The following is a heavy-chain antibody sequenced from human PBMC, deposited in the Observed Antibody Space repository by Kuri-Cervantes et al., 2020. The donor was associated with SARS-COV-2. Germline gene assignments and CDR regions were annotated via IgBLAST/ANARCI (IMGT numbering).Heavy chain of an antibody. V-gene: IGHV6-1*01. CDR3: ARVSWGEWELRGHDAFDI. D-gene: IGHD1-26*01. CDR1: GDSVSSNSAA. CDR2: TYYRSKWYN. Sequence: SQTLSLTCAISGDSVSSNSAARNWIRQSPSRGLEWLGRTYYRSKWYNDYAVSVKSRITIDPDTSKNQFSLQLNSVTPEDAAVYYCARVSWGEWELRGHDAFDIWGQGTMVTVSS. J-gene: IGHJ3*02.